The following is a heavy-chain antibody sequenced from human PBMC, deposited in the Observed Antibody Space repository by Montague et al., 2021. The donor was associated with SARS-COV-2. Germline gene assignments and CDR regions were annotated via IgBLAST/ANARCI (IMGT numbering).Heavy chain of an antibody. Sequence: SETLSLTCSVSGGSIGSYYWSWLRQPPGKGMGWIGLIHYSGSNTSSPSSSLPVTISIATPKTHFSLKLSSVTAADTAVYYCARSLDPSGTYYLPYWGQGTLVTVSS. CDR3: ARSLDPSGTYYLPY. CDR1: GGSIGSYY. J-gene: IGHJ4*02. V-gene: IGHV4-59*01. D-gene: IGHD3-10*01. CDR2: IHYSGSN.